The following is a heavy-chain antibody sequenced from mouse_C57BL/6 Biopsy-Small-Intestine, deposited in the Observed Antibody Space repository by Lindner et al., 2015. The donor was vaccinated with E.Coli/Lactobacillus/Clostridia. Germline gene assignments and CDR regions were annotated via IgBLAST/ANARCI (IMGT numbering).Heavy chain of an antibody. CDR2: INPSSGYT. V-gene: IGHV1-7*01. J-gene: IGHJ4*01. CDR1: GYTFTSYW. D-gene: IGHD1-2*01. Sequence: VQLQESGAELAKPGASVKMSCKASGYTFTSYWMHWVKQRPGQGLEWIGYINPSSGYTEYNQKFKDKATLTADKSSSTAYMQLSGLTSEDSAVYYCARSYGAMDYWGQGTSVTVSS. CDR3: ARSYGAMDY.